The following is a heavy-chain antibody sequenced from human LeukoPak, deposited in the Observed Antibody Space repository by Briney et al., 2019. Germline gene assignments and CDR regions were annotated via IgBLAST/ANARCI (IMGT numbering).Heavy chain of an antibody. J-gene: IGHJ4*02. Sequence: PSETLSLTCTVSRASISSYFWSWIRQPPGKGLEFIGYIYSSGSTHYNSSLKSRVTISIDTSKNQFSLNLTSVTAADTAVYCWARVMLGYSGLLDYWGQGTLVTVSS. V-gene: IGHV4-59*01. D-gene: IGHD5-12*01. CDR3: ARVMLGYSGLLDY. CDR2: IYSSGST. CDR1: RASISSYF.